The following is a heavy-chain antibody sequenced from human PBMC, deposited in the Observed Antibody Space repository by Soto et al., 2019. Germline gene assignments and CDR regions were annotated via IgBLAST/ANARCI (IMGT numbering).Heavy chain of an antibody. CDR2: IIPIFGTA. D-gene: IGHD2-21*01. Sequence: QVQLVQSGAEVKKPGSSVKVSCKASGGTFSSYAISWVRQAPGQGLEWMGGIIPIFGTANYAQKFQGRVTITADESTSTAYMELSSLRSEDTTVYYCAREPRGRDGYNPYLYWGQGTLVTVSS. J-gene: IGHJ4*02. CDR3: AREPRGRDGYNPYLY. CDR1: GGTFSSYA. V-gene: IGHV1-69*01.